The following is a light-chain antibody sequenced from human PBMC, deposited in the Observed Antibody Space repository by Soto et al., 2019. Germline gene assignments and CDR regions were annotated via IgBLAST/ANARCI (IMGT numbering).Light chain of an antibody. CDR3: SSYTGSSTLMV. Sequence: QSVLTQPASVSGSPGQSITISCTGTSSDVGGYNYVSWYQQHPGKSPKLMIYDVSNRPSGVSNSFSGSKSGNTASLTISGLQDEDEADYYCSSYTGSSTLMVFGGGTKLTVL. V-gene: IGLV2-14*01. CDR2: DVS. J-gene: IGLJ3*02. CDR1: SSDVGGYNY.